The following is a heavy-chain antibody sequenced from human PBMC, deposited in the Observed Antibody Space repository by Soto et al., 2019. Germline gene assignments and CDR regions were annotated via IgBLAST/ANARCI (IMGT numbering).Heavy chain of an antibody. V-gene: IGHV1-8*02. CDR1: GYTFTSYD. Sequence: SVTVSCKASGYTFTSYDIKWVRQGTGQRLGWQGWRNPKSCNTGYAQKFQGRVTMSRNTSISTAYMELSILGFDYTAVYYGGCRRQRGYGIDAWGQGSMVTVSS. CDR3: GCRRQRGYGIDA. CDR2: RNPKSCNT. D-gene: IGHD2-8*01. J-gene: IGHJ6*02.